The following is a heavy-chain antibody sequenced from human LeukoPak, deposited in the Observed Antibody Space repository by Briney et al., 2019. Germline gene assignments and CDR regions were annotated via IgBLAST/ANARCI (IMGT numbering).Heavy chain of an antibody. CDR3: ARVFRKWELPTDWYIDL. J-gene: IGHJ2*01. V-gene: IGHV1-18*01. Sequence: GASVKVSCKASGYTFTSYGISWVRQAPGQGLEGMGWISAYNGNTNYAQKLQGRVTMTTDTSTSTAYMELRSLRSDDTAVYYCARVFRKWELPTDWYIDLWGRGTLVTVSS. CDR2: ISAYNGNT. CDR1: GYTFTSYG. D-gene: IGHD1-26*01.